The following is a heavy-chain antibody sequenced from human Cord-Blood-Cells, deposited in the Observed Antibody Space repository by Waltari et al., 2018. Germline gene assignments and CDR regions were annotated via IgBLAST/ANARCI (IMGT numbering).Heavy chain of an antibody. J-gene: IGHJ4*02. V-gene: IGHV4-34*01. CDR2: INHSGST. D-gene: IGHD3-10*01. Sequence: QVQLQQWGAGLLTPSATLSLTCAVYGGSFSGYYWSWIRQPPGKGLEWIGEINHSGSTNYNPSLKSRVTISVDTSKNQFSLKLSSVTAADTAVYYCARGPDLWFGELYFDYWGQGTLVTVSS. CDR3: ARGPDLWFGELYFDY. CDR1: GGSFSGYY.